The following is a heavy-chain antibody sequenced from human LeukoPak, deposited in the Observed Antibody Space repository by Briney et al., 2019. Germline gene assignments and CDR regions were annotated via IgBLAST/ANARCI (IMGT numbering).Heavy chain of an antibody. V-gene: IGHV4-34*01. J-gene: IGHJ6*02. CDR2: INHSGST. Sequence: SETLSLTCAVYGGSFSGYYWGWIRQPPGKGLEWIGEINHSGSTNYNPSLKSRVTISVDTSKNQFSLKLSSVTAADTAVYYCARGLEIYYYGMDVWGQGTTVTVSS. CDR1: GGSFSGYY. CDR3: ARGLEIYYYGMDV.